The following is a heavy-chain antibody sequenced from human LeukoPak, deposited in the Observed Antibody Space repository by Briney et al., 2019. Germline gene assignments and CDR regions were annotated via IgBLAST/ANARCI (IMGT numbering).Heavy chain of an antibody. CDR2: IYPGDSNT. D-gene: IGHD3-10*01. V-gene: IGHV5-51*01. CDR1: GYNFSNHW. J-gene: IGHJ3*01. CDR3: ARRLWFGDQEVFDV. Sequence: GESLKISCKGSGYNFSNHWIGWVRQMPGKGLEWMGIIYPGDSNTRSSPSFQGQVTISADKSIATAFLQWSSLKASDTAIYYCARRLWFGDQEVFDVWGQGTMVTVSS.